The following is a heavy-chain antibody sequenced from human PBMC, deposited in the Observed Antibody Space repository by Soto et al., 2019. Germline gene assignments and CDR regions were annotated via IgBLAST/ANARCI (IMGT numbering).Heavy chain of an antibody. J-gene: IGHJ5*02. Sequence: SETLSLTCTVSGGSISPYYWSWIRQPPGKGLEWIGYIYYSGSTTYNPSLKSRVTISVEESTNQFSLKLSSVTAADTAVYYCARTYVNSSFDPWGQGTLVTVSS. D-gene: IGHD6-6*01. CDR2: IYYSGST. CDR3: ARTYVNSSFDP. V-gene: IGHV4-59*01. CDR1: GGSISPYY.